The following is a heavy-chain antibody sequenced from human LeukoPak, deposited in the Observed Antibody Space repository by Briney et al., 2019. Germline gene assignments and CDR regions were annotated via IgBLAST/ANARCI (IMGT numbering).Heavy chain of an antibody. CDR1: GGSISSSNW. V-gene: IGHV4-4*02. D-gene: IGHD2-2*01. Sequence: PSGTLSLTCAVSGGSISSSNWWGWVRQPPRKGLEWIGEVYHSGSTDYNPSLKSRVTISVDKSKNQFSLKLSSVTAADTAVYYCASGESDCSSTSCYGGGDYYYYGMDVWGKGTTVTVSS. CDR3: ASGESDCSSTSCYGGGDYYYYGMDV. J-gene: IGHJ6*04. CDR2: VYHSGST.